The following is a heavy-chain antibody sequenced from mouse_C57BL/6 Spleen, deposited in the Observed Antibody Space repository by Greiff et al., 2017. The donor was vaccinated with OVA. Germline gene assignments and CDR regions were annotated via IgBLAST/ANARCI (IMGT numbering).Heavy chain of an antibody. CDR3: TRGLYGSSYDY. V-gene: IGHV1-15*01. CDR2: IDPETGGT. J-gene: IGHJ2*01. D-gene: IGHD1-1*01. Sequence: VQLQQSGAELVRPGASVTLSCKASGYTFTDYEMHWVKQTPVHGLEWIGAIDPETGGTAYNQKFKGKAILTADKSSSTAYMELRSLTSEDSAVYYCTRGLYGSSYDYWGQGTTLTVSS. CDR1: GYTFTDYE.